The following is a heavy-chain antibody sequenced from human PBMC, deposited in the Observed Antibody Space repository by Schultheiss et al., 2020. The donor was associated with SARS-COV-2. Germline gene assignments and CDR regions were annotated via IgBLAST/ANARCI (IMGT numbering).Heavy chain of an antibody. CDR2: IYYSGST. V-gene: IGHV4-59*12. J-gene: IGHJ4*02. D-gene: IGHD3-22*01. CDR1: GGSISSYY. Sequence: SQTLSLTCTVSGGSISSYYWSWIRQPPGKGLEWIGYIYYSGSTNYNPSLKSRVTISVDTSKNQFSLKLSSVTAADTAVYYCARVEYYYDSSGYYYDYWGQGTLVTVFS. CDR3: ARVEYYYDSSGYYYDY.